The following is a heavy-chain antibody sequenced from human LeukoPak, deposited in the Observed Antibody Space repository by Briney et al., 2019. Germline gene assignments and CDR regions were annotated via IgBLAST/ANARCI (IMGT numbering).Heavy chain of an antibody. Sequence: SVKVSCKASGYTFTSYYMHWVRQAPGQGLEWMGIINPSGGSTSYAQKFQGRVTMTRDTSTSTVYMELSSLRSEDTAVYYCASPTVTTGAFDIWGQGTMVTVSS. CDR3: ASPTVTTGAFDI. J-gene: IGHJ3*02. D-gene: IGHD4-17*01. V-gene: IGHV1-46*01. CDR2: INPSGGST. CDR1: GYTFTSYY.